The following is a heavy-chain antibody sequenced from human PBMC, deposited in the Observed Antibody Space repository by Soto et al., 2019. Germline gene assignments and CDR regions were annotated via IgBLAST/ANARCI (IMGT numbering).Heavy chain of an antibody. V-gene: IGHV4-34*01. CDR1: GGSFSGYY. Sequence: SETLSLTCAVYGGSFSGYYWSWIRQPPGKGLEWIGEINHSGSTNYNPSLKSRVTISVDTSKNQFSLKLSSVTAADTAVYYCARGHPQGYDFWSGHYYYYMDVWGKGTTVTVSS. J-gene: IGHJ6*03. CDR2: INHSGST. CDR3: ARGHPQGYDFWSGHYYYYMDV. D-gene: IGHD3-3*01.